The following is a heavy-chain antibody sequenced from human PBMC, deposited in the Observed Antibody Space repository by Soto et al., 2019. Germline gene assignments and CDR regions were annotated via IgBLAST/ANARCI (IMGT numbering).Heavy chain of an antibody. CDR1: GGSISTSNW. CDR2: VYRTGST. CDR3: ARARATIAAAAIFAC. Sequence: QVQLQESGPGLVKPSGTLSLTCAVSGGSISTSNWWSWVRQPPGKGLEWIGEVYRTGSTNYNPSLASRLTISVDKSKNQFSLKLTSVTAADTAVYYCARARATIAAAAIFACWGQGTLVTVSS. D-gene: IGHD6-13*01. J-gene: IGHJ4*02. V-gene: IGHV4-4*02.